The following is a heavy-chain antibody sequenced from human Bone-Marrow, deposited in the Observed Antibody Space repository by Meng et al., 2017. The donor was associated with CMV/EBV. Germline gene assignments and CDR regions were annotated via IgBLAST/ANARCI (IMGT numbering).Heavy chain of an antibody. CDR2: INNDGSNT. Sequence: LACAASRFNLRSSWMHWVRQGPGNGLVWVSRINNDGSNTSYAGSVKGRFTISRDDAKNTLFLQMNTLRADDTAVYYCARSSYPYYFDLWGQGTLVTVSS. V-gene: IGHV3-74*01. CDR1: RFNLRSSW. CDR3: ARSSYPYYFDL. J-gene: IGHJ4*02.